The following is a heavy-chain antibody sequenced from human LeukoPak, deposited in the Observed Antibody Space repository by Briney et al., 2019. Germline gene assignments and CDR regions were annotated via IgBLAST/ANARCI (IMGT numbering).Heavy chain of an antibody. Sequence: GGSLRLSCAASGFTFSSYWMSWVRQAPGKWLEWVAKIKQDGSEKNYVDSVKGRFTISRDNAKNSLYLQMNSLRAEDTAVYYCARGVDNHDILTGGMDVWGKGTTVTISS. V-gene: IGHV3-7*01. D-gene: IGHD3-9*01. J-gene: IGHJ6*04. CDR1: GFTFSSYW. CDR2: IKQDGSEK. CDR3: ARGVDNHDILTGGMDV.